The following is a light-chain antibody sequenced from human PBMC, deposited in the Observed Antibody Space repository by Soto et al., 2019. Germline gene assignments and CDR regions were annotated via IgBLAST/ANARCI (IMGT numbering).Light chain of an antibody. J-gene: IGKJ2*01. CDR1: QSVSSSY. V-gene: IGKV3-20*01. CDR3: QQYGNAPPFT. CDR2: GAS. Sequence: EIVLTQSPGTLSLSPGERATLSCRASQSVSSSYLAWYQQKPGQAPRLLIHGASNRAAGIPDRFSGSGSGTDFTLIIIRLEPEDFAVYYCQQYGNAPPFTFGQGTKLEIK.